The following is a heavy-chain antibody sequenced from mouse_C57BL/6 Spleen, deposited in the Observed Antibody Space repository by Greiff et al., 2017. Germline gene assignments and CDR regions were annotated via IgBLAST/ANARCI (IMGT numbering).Heavy chain of an antibody. Sequence: QVQLMQPGAELVKPGASVKLSCKASGYTFTSYWMHWVKQRPGQGLEWIGMIHPNSGSTNYTEKFKSKATLTVDKSSSTAYMQLSSLTSEDSAVYYCARGGLYGYDDGFAYWGQGTLVTVSA. CDR2: IHPNSGST. CDR1: GYTFTSYW. V-gene: IGHV1-64*01. J-gene: IGHJ3*01. D-gene: IGHD2-2*01. CDR3: ARGGLYGYDDGFAY.